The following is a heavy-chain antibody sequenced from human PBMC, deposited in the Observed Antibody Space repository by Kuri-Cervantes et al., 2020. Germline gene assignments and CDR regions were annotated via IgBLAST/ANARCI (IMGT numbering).Heavy chain of an antibody. CDR1: GGSFSGYY. V-gene: IGHV4-34*01. Sequence: SETLSLTCAVYGGSFSGYYWSWIRQPPGKGLEWIGEINHSGSTNYNPSLKSRVTISVDTSKNQFSLKLSSVTAADTAVYYCARDTMGAGGFWGQGTLVTVSS. CDR2: INHSGST. D-gene: IGHD1-26*01. J-gene: IGHJ4*02. CDR3: ARDTMGAGGF.